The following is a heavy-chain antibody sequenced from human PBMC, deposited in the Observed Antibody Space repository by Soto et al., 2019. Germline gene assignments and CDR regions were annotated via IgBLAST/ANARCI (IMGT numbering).Heavy chain of an antibody. V-gene: IGHV4-34*01. Sequence: QVQLQQWGAGLLKPSETLSLTCAVYGGSFSGYYWSWIRQPPGKGLEWIGEINHSGSTNYNPPLKSRVAISGDTTKNHFSLKLSSVTAADTAVYYCARGGTSGWYPPHYYCYGMDVWGQGTTVTVSS. CDR1: GGSFSGYY. CDR3: ARGGTSGWYPPHYYCYGMDV. J-gene: IGHJ6*02. CDR2: INHSGST. D-gene: IGHD6-19*01.